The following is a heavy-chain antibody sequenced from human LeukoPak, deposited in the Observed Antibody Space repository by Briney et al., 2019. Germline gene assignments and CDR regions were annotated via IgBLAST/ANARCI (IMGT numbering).Heavy chain of an antibody. V-gene: IGHV3-21*01. D-gene: IGHD3-22*01. CDR2: ISSSNSYI. Sequence: PGGSLRLSCAASGFTFSSYSMNWVRQAPGKGLEWVSSISSSNSYIYYADSVKGRFTISRDNAKNSLYLQMNSLRAEDTAVYYCARVSTYYYDSSGYSIDYWGQGTLVTVSS. CDR1: GFTFSSYS. J-gene: IGHJ4*02. CDR3: ARVSTYYYDSSGYSIDY.